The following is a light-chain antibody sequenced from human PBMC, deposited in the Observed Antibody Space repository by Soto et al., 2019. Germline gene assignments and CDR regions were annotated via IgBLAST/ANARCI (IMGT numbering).Light chain of an antibody. Sequence: QSVLTQPPSVSGAPGQRVTISCTGSSSNIGAGYDVHWYQQLPGTAPKLLIYGKSNRPSCVPDRFSGSKSGTSASLAITGLQAQDEAEYSCQSYDSSLSGSVFGGGPQLTVL. CDR2: GKS. V-gene: IGLV1-40*01. CDR3: QSYDSSLSGSV. J-gene: IGLJ3*02. CDR1: SSNIGAGYD.